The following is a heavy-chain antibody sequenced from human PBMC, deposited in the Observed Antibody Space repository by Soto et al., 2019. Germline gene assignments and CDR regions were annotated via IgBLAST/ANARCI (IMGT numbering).Heavy chain of an antibody. CDR1: GCTFSSYV. V-gene: IGHV3-30*18. Sequence: GGSLRLSCAASGCTFSSYVMHWVRQAPGKGLEWVAVISYDGSNKYYADSVRGRFTISRDNSKNTLYLQMNSLRAEDTAVYYCAKDQSSSWYAEYYFDYWGQGTLVTVSS. D-gene: IGHD6-13*01. CDR2: ISYDGSNK. CDR3: AKDQSSSWYAEYYFDY. J-gene: IGHJ4*02.